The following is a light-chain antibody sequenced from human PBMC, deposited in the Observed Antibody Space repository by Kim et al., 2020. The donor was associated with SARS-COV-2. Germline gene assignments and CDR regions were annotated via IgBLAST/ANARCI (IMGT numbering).Light chain of an antibody. CDR2: EVS. J-gene: IGLJ2*01. CDR1: SSDVGSYNR. V-gene: IGLV2-18*02. Sequence: QSALTQPPSVSGSPGQSVTISCTGTSSDVGSYNRVSWYQQPPGTAPKLMIYEVSNRPSGVPDRFSGSKSGNTASLTISGLQEEDEADYYCSSYTSSSTVVFGGGTQLTVL. CDR3: SSYTSSSTVV.